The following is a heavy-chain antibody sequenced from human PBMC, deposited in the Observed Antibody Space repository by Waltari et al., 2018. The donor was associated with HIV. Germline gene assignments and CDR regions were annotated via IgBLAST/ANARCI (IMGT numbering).Heavy chain of an antibody. D-gene: IGHD2-2*01. J-gene: IGHJ5*02. CDR2: INTKTGNP. CDR1: GYTFTTYA. V-gene: IGHV7-4-1*02. Sequence: QVQLVQSGSELKKPGASVKVSCKASGYTFTTYAINWVRQAPGHGLEWMGWINTKTGNPTYAQGFTGRFVFSLDTSGSTAYLQISSLKAEDTAVYYCARGWSTSSFGPWGQGTLVTVSS. CDR3: ARGWSTSSFGP.